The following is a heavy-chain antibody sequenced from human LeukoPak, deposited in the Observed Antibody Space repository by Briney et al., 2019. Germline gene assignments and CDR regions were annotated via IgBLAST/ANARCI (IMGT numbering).Heavy chain of an antibody. D-gene: IGHD4-11*01. CDR2: MNPNSGNT. Sequence: ASVKVSCKASGYTFTSYDINWVRQATGQGLEWMGWMNPNSGNTGYAQKFQGRVTITRNTSISTAYMELSSLRSEDTALYYCARGLDYSNYGFDYWGQGTLVTVSS. CDR1: GYTFTSYD. CDR3: ARGLDYSNYGFDY. J-gene: IGHJ4*02. V-gene: IGHV1-8*03.